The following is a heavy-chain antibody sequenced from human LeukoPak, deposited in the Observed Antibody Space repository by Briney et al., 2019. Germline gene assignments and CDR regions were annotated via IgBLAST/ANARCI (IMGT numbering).Heavy chain of an antibody. Sequence: PGGSLRLSCEAFGFTFHFYAVSWVRQAPGKGLEWVSTLSGSGDSTYYADSVKGRFTISRDNSKSTLYLQMNSLRAEDTAVYYCAKDRFDGSGYYPDAFDIWGQGTMVTVSS. CDR3: AKDRFDGSGYYPDAFDI. D-gene: IGHD3-22*01. CDR2: LSGSGDST. CDR1: GFTFHFYA. V-gene: IGHV3-23*01. J-gene: IGHJ3*02.